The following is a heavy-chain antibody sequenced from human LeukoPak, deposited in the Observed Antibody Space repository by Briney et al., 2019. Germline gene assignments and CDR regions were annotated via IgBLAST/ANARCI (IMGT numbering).Heavy chain of an antibody. CDR3: ERGKSPYYFDY. Sequence: ASVKVSCKASGYTFTGYYMHWVRQAPGQGLEWMGWINPNSGGTNYAQNFQGRVTMTRDTSISTAYMEQSGLRSDDTAIYYCERGKSPYYFDYWGQGTLVTVSS. CDR1: GYTFTGYY. CDR2: INPNSGGT. J-gene: IGHJ4*02. V-gene: IGHV1-2*02.